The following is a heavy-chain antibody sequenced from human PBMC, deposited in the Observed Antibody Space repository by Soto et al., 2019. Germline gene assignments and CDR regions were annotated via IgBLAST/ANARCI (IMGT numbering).Heavy chain of an antibody. CDR2: IYYSGST. CDR1: GGSISSSSYY. J-gene: IGHJ5*02. V-gene: IGHV4-39*01. Sequence: QLQLQESGPGLVKPSETLSLTCIVSGGSISSSSYYWGWIRQTTGKGLEWIGSIYYSGSTYYNPSLKSRVTISVDTSKNQFSLKLSSVTAADTAVSYCARHTRDQHGGWFDPWGQGTLVTVSS. D-gene: IGHD3-10*01. CDR3: ARHTRDQHGGWFDP.